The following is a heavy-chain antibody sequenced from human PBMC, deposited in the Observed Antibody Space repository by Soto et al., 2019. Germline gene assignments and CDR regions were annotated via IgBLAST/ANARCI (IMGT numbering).Heavy chain of an antibody. D-gene: IGHD3-10*01. J-gene: IGHJ5*02. Sequence: QVQLVQSGAEVKKPGASVKVSCKASGYTFTSYGISWVRQAPGQGLEWMGWISDYNGNTNYAQKLKGRVTMTTDTSTSTAYMELRSLRSDDTAVYDCARGVLWFGESGWFDPWGQGTLVTVSS. V-gene: IGHV1-18*01. CDR1: GYTFTSYG. CDR3: ARGVLWFGESGWFDP. CDR2: ISDYNGNT.